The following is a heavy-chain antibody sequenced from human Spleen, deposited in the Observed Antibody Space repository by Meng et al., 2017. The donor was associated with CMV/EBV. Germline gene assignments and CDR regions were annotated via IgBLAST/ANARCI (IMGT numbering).Heavy chain of an antibody. Sequence: SGPTLVKPTQTLTLTCTFSGFSFTTSGVGVGWVRQPPGKALDWLALIYWNDETRYSASLRSRLTVTKDTSKNQVVLTMTSVDPVDTATYFCAHRHYGYAAFDAWGPGTTVTVSS. V-gene: IGHV2-5*01. J-gene: IGHJ3*01. D-gene: IGHD3-16*01. CDR1: GFSFTTSGVG. CDR3: AHRHYGYAAFDA. CDR2: IYWNDET.